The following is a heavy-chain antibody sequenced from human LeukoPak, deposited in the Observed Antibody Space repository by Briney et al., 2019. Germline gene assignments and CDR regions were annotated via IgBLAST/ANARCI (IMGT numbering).Heavy chain of an antibody. CDR1: GYTFTSSG. J-gene: IGHJ6*03. Sequence: ASVKVSCKASGYTFTSSGISWVRQAPGQGLEWMGWISAYKGNTNYAQKLQGRVTMTTDTSTSTAYMELRSLRSDDTAVYYCARVRGPYYYYYYMDVWGKGTTVTVSS. CDR3: ARVRGPYYYYYYMDV. V-gene: IGHV1-18*01. D-gene: IGHD3-10*01. CDR2: ISAYKGNT.